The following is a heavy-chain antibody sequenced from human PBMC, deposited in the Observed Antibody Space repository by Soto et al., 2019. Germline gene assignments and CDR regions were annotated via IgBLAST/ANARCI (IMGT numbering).Heavy chain of an antibody. V-gene: IGHV3-64*07. CDR3: ARALATGYYDY. CDR2: ITSNGDYT. CDR1: GFTFSTSA. D-gene: IGHD3-9*01. Sequence: DVQLVESGGGLVQPGGSLRLSCAASGFTFSTSAMHWVRQAPGKGLQYVSAITSNGDYTYYADSVKGRFTISRDNSKNTLYLQMGSLRAEDMAVYYCARALATGYYDYWGQGTLVTVSS. J-gene: IGHJ4*02.